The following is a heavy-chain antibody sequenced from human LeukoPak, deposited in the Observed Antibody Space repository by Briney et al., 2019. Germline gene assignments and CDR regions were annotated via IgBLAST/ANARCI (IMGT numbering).Heavy chain of an antibody. V-gene: IGHV4-59*08. CDR2: IYYSGST. D-gene: IGHD5-24*01. J-gene: IGHJ4*02. CDR3: ARGAGAGYNLQPFDY. Sequence: SETLSLTCTVSGGSISSYYWSWIRQPPGKGLERLGYIYYSGSTKYNPSLKSRVSISVDTSKNQFSLKLSSVTAADTAVYYCARGAGAGYNLQPFDYWGQGTLVTVSS. CDR1: GGSISSYY.